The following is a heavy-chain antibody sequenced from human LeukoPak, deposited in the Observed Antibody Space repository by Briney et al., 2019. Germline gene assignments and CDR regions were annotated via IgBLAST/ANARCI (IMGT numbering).Heavy chain of an antibody. CDR2: IYTSGST. V-gene: IGHV4-4*07. J-gene: IGHJ4*02. D-gene: IGHD3-3*01. CDR1: GGSISSYY. CDR3: ARVHFWSGYSYFDY. Sequence: SETLSLTCTVSGGSISSYYWSWIRQPAGKGLEWIGRIYTSGSTNYNPSLKSRVTMSVDTSKNQFSLKLSSVTAADTAVYYCARVHFWSGYSYFDYWGQGTLVTVSS.